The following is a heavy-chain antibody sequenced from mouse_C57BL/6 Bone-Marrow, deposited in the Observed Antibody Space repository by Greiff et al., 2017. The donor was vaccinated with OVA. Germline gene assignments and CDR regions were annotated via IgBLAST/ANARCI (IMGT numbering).Heavy chain of an antibody. J-gene: IGHJ3*01. D-gene: IGHD1-1*01. V-gene: IGHV5-6*02. CDR3: ARFYYGSFAY. CDR2: ISSGGSYT. Sequence: DVKLVESGGDLVKPGGSLKLSCAASGFTFSSYGMSWVRQTPDKRLEWVATISSGGSYTYYPDSVKGRFTISRDNAKNTLYLQMSSLKSEDTAMYYCARFYYGSFAYWGQGTLVTVSA. CDR1: GFTFSSYG.